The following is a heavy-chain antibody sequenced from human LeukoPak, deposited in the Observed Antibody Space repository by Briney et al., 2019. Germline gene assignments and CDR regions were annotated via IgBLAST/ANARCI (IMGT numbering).Heavy chain of an antibody. Sequence: ASVKVSCKASGYTFTAYGISWVRQVPGQGLEWMGWISANNGNTNYAQKVQGRVTMTRDTSTSTAYMELRSLRYDDTAVYYCSRDDGPFGGVRFDHWGQGTLVTVSS. V-gene: IGHV1-18*01. J-gene: IGHJ4*02. CDR3: SRDDGPFGGVRFDH. CDR1: GYTFTAYG. CDR2: ISANNGNT. D-gene: IGHD3-16*01.